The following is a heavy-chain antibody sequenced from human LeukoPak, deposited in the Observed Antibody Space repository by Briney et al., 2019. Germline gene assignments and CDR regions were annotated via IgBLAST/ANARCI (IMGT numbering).Heavy chain of an antibody. CDR3: ARVPMVRGVIISGLKHWFDP. Sequence: PSETLSLTCTVSGGSISSSSYYWGWIRQPPGKGLEWIGSIYYSGSTYYNPSLKSRVTISVDTSKNQFSLKLSSVTAADTAVYYCARVPMVRGVIISGLKHWFDPWGQGTLVTVSS. V-gene: IGHV4-39*01. J-gene: IGHJ5*02. D-gene: IGHD3-10*01. CDR2: IYYSGST. CDR1: GGSISSSSYY.